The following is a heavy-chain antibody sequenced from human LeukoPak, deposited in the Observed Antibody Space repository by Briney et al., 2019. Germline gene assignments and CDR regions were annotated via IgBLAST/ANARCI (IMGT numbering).Heavy chain of an antibody. CDR2: IYNSGNT. CDR3: ARESGSYLWRSWLNP. Sequence: SETLSLTCTVSGGSTNNYYWTWIRQPPGRGLEWIGNIYNSGNTNYNPSLKSRVTISIDTSKNQFSLKVISVTAADTAIYYCARESGSYLWRSWLNPWGQGTLVTVSS. D-gene: IGHD3-16*01. J-gene: IGHJ5*02. CDR1: GGSTNNYY. V-gene: IGHV4-59*01.